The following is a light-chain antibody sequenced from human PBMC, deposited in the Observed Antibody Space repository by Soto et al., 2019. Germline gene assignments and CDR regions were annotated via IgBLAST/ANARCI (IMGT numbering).Light chain of an antibody. Sequence: EVVMTQSPATVSVSPGEGVTLSCTASQTISNDLAWYQQKPGQAPRLLIYGASTRATGVPARFSGGGSRTEFTLTISSLQSEDFAFYYCQQNNKWPPVTFGGGTKVEIK. J-gene: IGKJ4*01. V-gene: IGKV3-15*01. CDR3: QQNNKWPPVT. CDR1: QTISND. CDR2: GAS.